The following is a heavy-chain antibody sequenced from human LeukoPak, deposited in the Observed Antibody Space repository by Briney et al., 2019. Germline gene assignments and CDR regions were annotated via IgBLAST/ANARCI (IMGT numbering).Heavy chain of an antibody. V-gene: IGHV3-7*01. D-gene: IGHD2-2*01. Sequence: GGSLRLSCAASGFTFSPYWMSWVRQAPGKGLEWVANIKGDGSEKYFVDSVKGRFTISRDNAKNSLYLQMNSLRAEDTAVYYCARASYCSSTSCYGAFDIWGQGTMVTVSS. CDR3: ARASYCSSTSCYGAFDI. J-gene: IGHJ3*02. CDR1: GFTFSPYW. CDR2: IKGDGSEK.